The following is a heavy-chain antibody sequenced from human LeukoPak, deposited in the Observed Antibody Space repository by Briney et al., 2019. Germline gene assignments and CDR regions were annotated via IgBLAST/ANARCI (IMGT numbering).Heavy chain of an antibody. CDR2: IYYSGST. V-gene: IGHV4-30-4*08. CDR3: ARAHFYDFRSGYYYFDY. CDR1: GGSISSGDYY. Sequence: SQTLSLTCTVSGGSISSGDYYWSWIRQPPGKGLEWIGYIYYSGSTYYNPSLKSRVTISVDTSKNQFSLKLSSVTAADTAVYYCARAHFYDFRSGYYYFDYWGQGTLVTVSS. J-gene: IGHJ4*02. D-gene: IGHD3-3*01.